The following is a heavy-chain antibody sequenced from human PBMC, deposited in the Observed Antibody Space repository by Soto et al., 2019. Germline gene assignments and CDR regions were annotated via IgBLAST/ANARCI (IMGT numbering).Heavy chain of an antibody. CDR1: GFTFSSYG. CDR3: AKDNQHWLVYYFDY. J-gene: IGHJ4*02. Sequence: QVQLVESGGGVVQPGRSLRLSCAASGFTFSSYGMHWVRQAPGKGLEWVAVISYDGSNKYYADSVKGRFTISRDNSKNTLYLQMNSLRAEDTAVYYCAKDNQHWLVYYFDYWGQGTLVTVSS. D-gene: IGHD6-19*01. CDR2: ISYDGSNK. V-gene: IGHV3-30*18.